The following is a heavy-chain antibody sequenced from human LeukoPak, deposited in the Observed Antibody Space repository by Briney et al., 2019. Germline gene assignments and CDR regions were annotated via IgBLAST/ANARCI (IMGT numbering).Heavy chain of an antibody. CDR3: ARHCCSGPAKRVFDI. D-gene: IGHD2-15*01. J-gene: IGHJ3*02. CDR1: GGSIISSDYH. V-gene: IGHV4-39*01. CDR2: ISYSGNT. Sequence: PSETLSLTCTVSGGSIISSDYHWGWVRQPPGKGLEWIGTISYSGNTDYNPSLRSRVTISVDTSNNQFSLRLGSVTTADTAVYHCARHCCSGPAKRVFDIWGQGTMVTVSS.